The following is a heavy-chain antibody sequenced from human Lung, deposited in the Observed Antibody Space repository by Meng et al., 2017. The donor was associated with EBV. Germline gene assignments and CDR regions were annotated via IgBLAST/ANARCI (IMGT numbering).Heavy chain of an antibody. D-gene: IGHD2-21*01. Sequence: QGPLQQWGAGLLKPSETLSLTFAVYGGSFSGYYWSWIRQPPGKGLEWIGEINHSGSTNYNPSLKSRVTISVDTSKNQFSLKLSSVTAADTAVYYCAREPDSLGYWGQGTLVTVSS. V-gene: IGHV4-34*01. CDR2: INHSGST. J-gene: IGHJ4*02. CDR1: GGSFSGYY. CDR3: AREPDSLGY.